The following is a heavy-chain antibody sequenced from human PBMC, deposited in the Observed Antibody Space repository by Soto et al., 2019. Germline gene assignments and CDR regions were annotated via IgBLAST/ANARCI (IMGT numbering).Heavy chain of an antibody. CDR3: ARLNYPGVPGSPWFFDY. CDR1: NGSVNYYD. Sequence: SESLSLTCTASNGSVNYYDWSWIRQPPGKGLEWIGSMFYSGSSNYSPSLKSRVTISVDTFNNQFSLRLTSVTAADTAVYYCARLNYPGVPGSPWFFDYWGQGALVTVSS. V-gene: IGHV4-59*02. J-gene: IGHJ4*02. CDR2: MFYSGSS. D-gene: IGHD3-10*01.